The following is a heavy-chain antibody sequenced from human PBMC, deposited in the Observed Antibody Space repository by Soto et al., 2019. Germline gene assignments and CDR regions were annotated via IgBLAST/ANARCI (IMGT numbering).Heavy chain of an antibody. D-gene: IGHD4-17*01. CDR3: ARTTVTASYYYMDV. CDR1: GYTFTNYG. J-gene: IGHJ6*03. Sequence: GASVKVSCKASGYTFTNYGFTWVRQAPGQRLEWLGWISTYNGNTKYAQKVQGRLTMTTDTSTSTANMELTSLRSDDTALYYCARTTVTASYYYMDVWGKGSTVTVSS. CDR2: ISTYNGNT. V-gene: IGHV1-18*01.